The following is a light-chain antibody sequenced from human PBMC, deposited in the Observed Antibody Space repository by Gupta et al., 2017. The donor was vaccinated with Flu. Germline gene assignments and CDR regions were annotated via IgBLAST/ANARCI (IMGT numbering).Light chain of an antibody. J-gene: IGKJ2*01. CDR3: MQALQTPT. V-gene: IGKV2-28*01. CDR2: WGS. Sequence: PVTPGEPASISCRSSQSLLHSNGYNYLDWYLQKPGQSPQLLIYWGSNRASGVPDRFSGSGSGTDFTLKISRVEAEDVGVYYCMQALQTPTFGQGTKLEIK. CDR1: QSLLHSNGYNY.